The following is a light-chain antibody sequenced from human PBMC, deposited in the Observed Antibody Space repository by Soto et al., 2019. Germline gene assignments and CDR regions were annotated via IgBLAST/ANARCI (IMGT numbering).Light chain of an antibody. CDR2: AAS. CDR1: QTISRY. J-gene: IGKJ5*01. CDR3: IT. Sequence: DIQMTQSPSSLSASVRDTVIITCRASQTISRYLNWYQQKPGKAPKFLTYAASSLQSGDPSRFSGSGSGADFPLTISRKLLLSTELRCSITSGQGTRLEIK. V-gene: IGKV1-39*01.